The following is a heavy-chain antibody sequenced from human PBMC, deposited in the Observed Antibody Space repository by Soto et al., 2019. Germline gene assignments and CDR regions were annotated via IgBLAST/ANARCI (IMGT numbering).Heavy chain of an antibody. CDR3: ERSSYSSGPLGFDP. J-gene: IGHJ5*02. V-gene: IGHV1-8*01. Sequence: ASVKVSCKASGYTFTSYDINWVRHATGQGLEWMGWMNPNSGNTGYAQKFQGRVTMTRNTSISTAYMELSSLRSEDTAVYYCERSSYSSGPLGFDPWGQGTLVTVSS. CDR1: GYTFTSYD. D-gene: IGHD6-19*01. CDR2: MNPNSGNT.